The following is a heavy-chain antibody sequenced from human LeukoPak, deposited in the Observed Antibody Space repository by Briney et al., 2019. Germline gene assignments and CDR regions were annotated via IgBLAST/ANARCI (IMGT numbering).Heavy chain of an antibody. CDR1: GYTFTGYH. D-gene: IGHD3-22*01. CDR2: INPNSGGT. J-gene: IGHJ3*02. V-gene: IGHV1-2*02. CDR3: VKGWDSSGYYAFDI. Sequence: GASVKVSCKASGYTFTGYHIHWVRQAPGQGPEWMAWINPNSGGTKYAQKFQGRATMTRDTSISTAYMEMSRLTSDDTAVYYCVKGWDSSGYYAFDIWGQGTMVTVSS.